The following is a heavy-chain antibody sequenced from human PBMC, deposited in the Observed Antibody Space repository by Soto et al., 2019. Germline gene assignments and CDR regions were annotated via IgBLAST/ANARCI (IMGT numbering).Heavy chain of an antibody. CDR3: ARVLYYGSGSYAPSGMHV. V-gene: IGHV1-69*06. J-gene: IGHJ6*02. CDR2: VSPPFRTS. Sequence: QVQMVQSGAEVKKPGSSVKVSCKTSGVSFNNNGIGWVRQSPGHGLEWMGGVSPPFRTSNYARKCQSRISITADTSTVTVNMELSSLTSEDTAQYYCARVLYYGSGSYAPSGMHVSGQGSTVTVSS. D-gene: IGHD3-10*01. CDR1: GVSFNNNG.